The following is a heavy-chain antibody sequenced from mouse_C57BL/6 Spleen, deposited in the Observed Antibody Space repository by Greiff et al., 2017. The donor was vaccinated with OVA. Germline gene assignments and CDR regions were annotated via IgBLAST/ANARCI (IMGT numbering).Heavy chain of an antibody. CDR2: ISYDGSN. Sequence: EVQLKESGPGLVKPSQSLSLTCSVTGYSITSGYYWNWIRQFPGNKLEWMGYISYDGSNNYNPSLKNRISITRDTSKNQFFLKLNSVTTEDTATYYCAREGIYDGSNWGQGTLVTVSA. J-gene: IGHJ3*01. CDR3: AREGIYDGSN. V-gene: IGHV3-6*01. CDR1: GYSITSGYY. D-gene: IGHD2-3*01.